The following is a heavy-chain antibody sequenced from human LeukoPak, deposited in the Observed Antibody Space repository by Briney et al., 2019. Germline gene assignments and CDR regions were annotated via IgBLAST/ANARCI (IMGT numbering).Heavy chain of an antibody. CDR1: GFTFSSYS. CDR3: ASLHYYDSSGRDY. D-gene: IGHD3-22*01. CDR2: ISSSGIYT. V-gene: IGHV3-21*01. J-gene: IGHJ4*02. Sequence: KPGGSLRLSCAASGFTFSSYSMTWVRQAPGKGLKWVSTISSSGIYTYYADSVKGRFTISRDDAKNSLYLQMNSLRAEDTAVYYCASLHYYDSSGRDYRGQGTLVTVSS.